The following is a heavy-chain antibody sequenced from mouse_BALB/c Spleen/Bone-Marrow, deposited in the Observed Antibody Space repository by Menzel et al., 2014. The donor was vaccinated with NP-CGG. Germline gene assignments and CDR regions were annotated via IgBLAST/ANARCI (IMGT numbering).Heavy chain of an antibody. J-gene: IGHJ1*01. CDR1: GFNIKDTY. D-gene: IGHD1-1*01. Sequence: VHVKQSGAELVKPGASVKLSCTASGFNIKDTYMHWVKQRPEQGLEWIGRIDPANGNTKYDPKFQGKATITADTSSNTAYLQLCSLTSEDTAVYYCARGGSSYGWYFDVWGAGTTVTVSS. V-gene: IGHV14-3*02. CDR2: IDPANGNT. CDR3: ARGGSSYGWYFDV.